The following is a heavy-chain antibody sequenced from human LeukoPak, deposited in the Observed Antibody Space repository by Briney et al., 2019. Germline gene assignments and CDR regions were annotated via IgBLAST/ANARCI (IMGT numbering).Heavy chain of an antibody. V-gene: IGHV4-59*01. CDR1: GGSISSYY. J-gene: IGHJ5*02. CDR3: ARGGQLPNNWFDP. D-gene: IGHD2-2*01. CDR2: IYYSGST. Sequence: SETLSLTCTVSGGSISSYYWSWIRQPPGKGLEWIGYIYYSGSTNYNPSLKSRVTISVDTSKNQFSLKLSSVTAADTAVYYCARGGQLPNNWFDPWGHGTLVTVSS.